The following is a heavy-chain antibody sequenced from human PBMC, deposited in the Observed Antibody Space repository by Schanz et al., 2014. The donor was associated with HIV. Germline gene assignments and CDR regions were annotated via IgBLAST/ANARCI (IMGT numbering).Heavy chain of an antibody. CDR3: AKDRGVASGMVTNYYYGLDV. CDR2: INWRSDSI. J-gene: IGHJ6*02. V-gene: IGHV3-9*01. D-gene: IGHD5-18*01. Sequence: ESGGGLVEPGGSLRLSCEASGFIFNGYYLTWIRQAPGKGLEWVSGINWRSDSIGYVDSVKGRFTISRDNAKNSLYLQMNSLRAEDTALYYCAKDRGVASGMVTNYYYGLDVWGQGTLITVSS. CDR1: GFIFNGYY.